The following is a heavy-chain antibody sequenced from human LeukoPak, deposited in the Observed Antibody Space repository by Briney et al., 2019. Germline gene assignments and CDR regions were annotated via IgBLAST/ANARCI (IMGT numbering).Heavy chain of an antibody. CDR3: ARQIPHSSSWYDY. V-gene: IGHV4-4*07. CDR2: IYTSGST. Sequence: SDTLSLTCTVSDASITNYYWGWIRQPAGKGLEWIGRIYTSGSTDYNPSLKSRVTISVDTSKNQFSLKLRSVTAADTAVYYCARQIPHSSSWYDYWGQGTLVTVSS. D-gene: IGHD6-13*01. J-gene: IGHJ4*02. CDR1: DASITNYY.